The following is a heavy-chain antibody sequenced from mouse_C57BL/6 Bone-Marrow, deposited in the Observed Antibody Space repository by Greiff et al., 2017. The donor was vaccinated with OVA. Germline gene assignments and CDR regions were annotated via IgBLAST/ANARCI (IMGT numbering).Heavy chain of an antibody. CDR1: GYTFTSYG. J-gene: IGHJ2*01. CDR3: ARASTMVTTSYFDY. CDR2: IYPRSGNT. D-gene: IGHD2-2*01. Sequence: VKLQESGAELARPGASVKLSCKASGYTFTSYGISWVKQRTGQGLEWIGEIYPRSGNTYYNEKLKGKATLTADKSSSTAYMELRSLTSEDSAVYFCARASTMVTTSYFDYWGQGTTLTVSS. V-gene: IGHV1-81*01.